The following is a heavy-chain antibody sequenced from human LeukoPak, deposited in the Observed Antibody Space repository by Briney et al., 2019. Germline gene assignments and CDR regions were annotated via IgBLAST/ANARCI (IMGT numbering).Heavy chain of an antibody. V-gene: IGHV4-34*01. Sequence: GSLRLSCAASGFTFSSYSMNWVRQAPGKGLEWIGERTHTGSTNYNPSLKSRVTISVDTSKNQFSLKLTSVSAADTAVYHCARGRTGAAALDFWGPGTLVTVSS. CDR3: ARGRTGAAALDF. J-gene: IGHJ4*02. D-gene: IGHD2-2*01. CDR2: RTHTGST. CDR1: GFTFSSYS.